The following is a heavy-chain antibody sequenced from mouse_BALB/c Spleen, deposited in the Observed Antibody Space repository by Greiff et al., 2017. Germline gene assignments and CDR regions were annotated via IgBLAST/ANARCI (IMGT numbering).Heavy chain of an antibody. D-gene: IGHD1-1*01. CDR1: GFSLTSYG. CDR2: IWSGGST. V-gene: IGHV2-2*02. CDR3: ARKNYYGSSYGFAY. J-gene: IGHJ3*01. Sequence: VQLVESGPGLVQPSQSLSITCTVSGFSLTSYGVHWVRQSPGKGLEWLGVIWSGGSTDYNAAFISRLSISKDNSKSQVFFKMNSLQANDTAIYYCARKNYYGSSYGFAYWGQGTLVTVSA.